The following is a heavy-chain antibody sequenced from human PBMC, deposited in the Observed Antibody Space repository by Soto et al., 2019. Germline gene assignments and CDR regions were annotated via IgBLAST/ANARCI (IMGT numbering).Heavy chain of an antibody. V-gene: IGHV4-31*03. CDR1: GGSISSGGYY. J-gene: IGHJ5*02. CDR2: IYYSGST. CDR3: ARVLGQQLPTNWFDP. Sequence: SETLSLTCTVSGGSISSGGYYWSWIRQHPGKGLEWIGYIYYSGSTYYNPSLKSRVTISVDTSKNQFSLKLSSVTAADTAVYYCARVLGQQLPTNWFDPWGQGTRVTVSA. D-gene: IGHD6-13*01.